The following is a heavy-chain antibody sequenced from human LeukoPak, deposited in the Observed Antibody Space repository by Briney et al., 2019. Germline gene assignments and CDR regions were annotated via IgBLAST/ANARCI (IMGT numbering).Heavy chain of an antibody. Sequence: ASVKVSCKASGYTFTGYYMHWVRRAPGQGLEWMGWINPNSGGTNYAQKFQGRVTMTRDTSISTAYMELSRLRSDDTAVYYCARDHLYYDFWSGYHPGWFDPWGQGTQVTVSS. D-gene: IGHD3-3*01. J-gene: IGHJ5*02. CDR2: INPNSGGT. CDR3: ARDHLYYDFWSGYHPGWFDP. V-gene: IGHV1-2*02. CDR1: GYTFTGYY.